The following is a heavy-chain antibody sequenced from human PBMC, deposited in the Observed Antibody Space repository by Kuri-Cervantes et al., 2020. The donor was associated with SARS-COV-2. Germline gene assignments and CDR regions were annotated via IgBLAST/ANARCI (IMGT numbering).Heavy chain of an antibody. J-gene: IGHJ3*02. CDR3: ARDTGYCGGDCSAFDI. V-gene: IGHV4-4*02. CDR2: IYHSGST. Sequence: GSLRLSCAVSGGSFSSSNWWSWVRQPPGKGLEWIGEIYHSGSTNYNPSLKSRVTISVDKSKNQFSLKLSSVTAADTAVYYCARDTGYCGGDCSAFDIWGQGTMVTVSS. D-gene: IGHD2-21*02. CDR1: GGSFSSSNW.